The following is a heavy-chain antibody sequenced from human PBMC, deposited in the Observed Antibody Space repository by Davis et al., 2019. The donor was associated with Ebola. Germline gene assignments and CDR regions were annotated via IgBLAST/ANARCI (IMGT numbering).Heavy chain of an antibody. V-gene: IGHV3-11*01. J-gene: IGHJ4*02. CDR3: ARGAYNWNYARFDY. CDR1: GFTFSDYY. D-gene: IGHD1-7*01. CDR2: ISSSGSTI. Sequence: AGSLTLSCAASGFTFSDYYMSWIRQAPGKGLEWVSYISSSGSTIYYADPVKGRFTISRDNAKNSLYLQMNSLRAEDTAVYYCARGAYNWNYARFDYWGQGTLVTVSS.